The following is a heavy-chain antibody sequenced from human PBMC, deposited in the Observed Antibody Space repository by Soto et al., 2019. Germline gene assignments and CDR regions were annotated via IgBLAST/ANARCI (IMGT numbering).Heavy chain of an antibody. CDR2: IYHSGST. CDR1: GGSISSGVYY. Sequence: SETLSLTCTVSGGSISSGVYYWSWIRQHPGKGLEWIGYIYHSGSTYYNPSLKSRVTISVDTSKNQFSLKVSSVTAADTAVYYCAREAAGILNWFDPWGQGTLVT. J-gene: IGHJ5*02. V-gene: IGHV4-31*03. CDR3: AREAAGILNWFDP. D-gene: IGHD6-25*01.